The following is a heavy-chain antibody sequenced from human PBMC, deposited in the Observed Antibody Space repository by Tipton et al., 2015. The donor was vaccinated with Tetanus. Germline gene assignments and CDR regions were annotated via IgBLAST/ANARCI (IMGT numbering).Heavy chain of an antibody. D-gene: IGHD3-10*01. J-gene: IGHJ5*02. Sequence: TLSLTCTVSGGSISSYYWSWIRQPPGKGLEWIGYIYYSGSTNYNPSLKSRVTISVDTSKNQFSLKLSSVTAADTAVYYCARGGELWFGELLQRFDPWGQGTLVTVSS. CDR3: ARGGELWFGELLQRFDP. CDR1: GGSISSYY. V-gene: IGHV4-59*12. CDR2: IYYSGST.